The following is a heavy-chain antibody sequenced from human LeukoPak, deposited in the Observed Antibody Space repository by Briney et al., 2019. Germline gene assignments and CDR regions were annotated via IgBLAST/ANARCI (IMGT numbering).Heavy chain of an antibody. CDR3: ARDLTTYWYFDL. CDR2: INWNGDTT. V-gene: IGHV3-20*04. J-gene: IGHJ2*01. Sequence: GGSLRLSCVASGFTFDDYGMSWVRQAPGKGLEWVSGINWNGDTTGYADSVKGRFTISSDNSKNSLYLQMNRLRAEDTAVYYCARDLTTYWYFDLWGRGTLVTVSS. D-gene: IGHD3-22*01. CDR1: GFTFDDYG.